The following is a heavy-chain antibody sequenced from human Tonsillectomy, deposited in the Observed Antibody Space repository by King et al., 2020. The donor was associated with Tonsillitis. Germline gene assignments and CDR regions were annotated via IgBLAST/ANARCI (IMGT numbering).Heavy chain of an antibody. CDR1: GFTFTSYG. V-gene: IGHV1-18*04. CDR2: ISVYNGVT. J-gene: IGHJ2*01. D-gene: IGHD4-17*01. CDR3: ARNTVTTFFTGYIDL. Sequence: QVQLVESGTEVKNLGASVKVSCKASGFTFTSYGISWVRQAPGQGLEWMGWISVYNGVTNYAQQLQDRITVTRDTSTSTAYMELRSLTSDDTAVYYCARNTVTTFFTGYIDLWGRGTLVTVSS.